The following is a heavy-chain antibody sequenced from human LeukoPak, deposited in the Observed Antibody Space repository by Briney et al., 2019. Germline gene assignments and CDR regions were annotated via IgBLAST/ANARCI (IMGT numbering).Heavy chain of an antibody. Sequence: GGSLRLSCAASGFTFSSHDMHWVRQAPGKGLEWVAIISYDGGKKDYADSVKGRFTISRDNSENTLYLQMNSLRTEDRAVYYCAKGRSKGSYGDEFDHWGQGTLVTVSS. CDR1: GFTFSSHD. CDR2: ISYDGGKK. V-gene: IGHV3-30*18. CDR3: AKGRSKGSYGDEFDH. D-gene: IGHD1-26*01. J-gene: IGHJ4*02.